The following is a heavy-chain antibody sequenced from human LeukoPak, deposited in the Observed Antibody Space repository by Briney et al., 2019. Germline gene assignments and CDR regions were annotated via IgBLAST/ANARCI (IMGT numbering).Heavy chain of an antibody. V-gene: IGHV3-43D*03. CDR2: ISWDGGST. CDR1: GFTFDDYA. CDR3: AKDNHYGGNSYGMDV. J-gene: IGHJ6*02. Sequence: PGGSLRLSCAASGFTFDDYAMHWVRQAPGKGLEWVSLISWDGGSTYYADSVKGRFTISRDNSKNSLYLQMNSLRAEDTALYYCAKDNHYGGNSYGMDVWGQGTTVTVSS. D-gene: IGHD4-23*01.